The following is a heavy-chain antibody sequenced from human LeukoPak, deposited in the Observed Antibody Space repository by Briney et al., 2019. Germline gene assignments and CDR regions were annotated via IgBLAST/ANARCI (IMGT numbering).Heavy chain of an antibody. V-gene: IGHV3-30*03. Sequence: GGSLRLSCAASGFTFSSYGMHWVRQAPGKGLEWVAVISYDGSNKYYADSVKGRFTISRDNSKNTLYLQMNSLRAEDTAVYYCARITVAGTAYYYYYGMDVWGQGTTVTVSS. CDR2: ISYDGSNK. J-gene: IGHJ6*02. CDR1: GFTFSSYG. D-gene: IGHD6-19*01. CDR3: ARITVAGTAYYYYYGMDV.